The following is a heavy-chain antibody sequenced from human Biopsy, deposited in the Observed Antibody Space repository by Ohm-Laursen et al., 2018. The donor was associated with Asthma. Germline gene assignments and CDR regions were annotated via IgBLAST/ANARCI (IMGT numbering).Heavy chain of an antibody. Sequence: SLRLSCAATGFTFGDYCMSWVRQVPGQGLEWVAVISYDGSNKYYADSVKGRFTISRDNSKDTLYLQMNSLRAEDTAVYYCAKDTEGRYDFWSGLSYNYYGMDVWGQGTTVTVSS. J-gene: IGHJ6*02. CDR3: AKDTEGRYDFWSGLSYNYYGMDV. CDR2: ISYDGSNK. D-gene: IGHD3-3*01. CDR1: GFTFGDYC. V-gene: IGHV3-30*18.